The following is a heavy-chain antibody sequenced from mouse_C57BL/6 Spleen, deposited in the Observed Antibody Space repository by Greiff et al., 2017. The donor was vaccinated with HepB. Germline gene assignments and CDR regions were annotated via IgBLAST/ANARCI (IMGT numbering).Heavy chain of an antibody. V-gene: IGHV1-82*01. CDR3: ARYWDWDYFDY. Sequence: QVQLQQSGPELVKPGASVKISCKASGYAFSSSWMNWVKQRPGKGLEWIGRIYPGDGDTNYNGKFKGKATLTADKSSSTAYMQLSSLTSEDSAVYFCARYWDWDYFDYWGQGTTLTVSS. CDR1: GYAFSSSW. J-gene: IGHJ2*01. CDR2: IYPGDGDT. D-gene: IGHD4-1*01.